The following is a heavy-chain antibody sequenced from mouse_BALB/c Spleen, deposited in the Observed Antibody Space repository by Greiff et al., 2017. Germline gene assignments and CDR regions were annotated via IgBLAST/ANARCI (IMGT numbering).Heavy chain of an antibody. CDR3: ARTSLRDYAMDY. V-gene: IGHV5-17*02. CDR2: ISSGSSTI. D-gene: IGHD1-1*01. CDR1: GFTFSSFG. Sequence: EVQRVESGGGLVQPGGSRKLSCAASGFTFSSFGMHWVRQAPEKGLEWVAYISSGSSTIYYADTVKGRFTISRDNPKNTLFLQMTSLRSEDTAMYYCARTSLRDYAMDYWGQGTSVTVSS. J-gene: IGHJ4*01.